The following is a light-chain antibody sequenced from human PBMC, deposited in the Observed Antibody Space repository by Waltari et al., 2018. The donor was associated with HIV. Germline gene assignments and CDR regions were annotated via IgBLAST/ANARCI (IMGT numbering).Light chain of an antibody. CDR2: QAS. CDR1: QSTSSW. CDR3: QQYNNYVLT. V-gene: IGKV1-5*03. J-gene: IGKJ4*01. Sequence: DIQMTQSPSTLSASVGDRVTITCRASQSTSSWLAWYQQKPGKAPKLLIYQASTLASGVPSRFSGSGSGKEFTLTSSSLQPDDFATYYCQQYNNYVLTFGGGTKVEIK.